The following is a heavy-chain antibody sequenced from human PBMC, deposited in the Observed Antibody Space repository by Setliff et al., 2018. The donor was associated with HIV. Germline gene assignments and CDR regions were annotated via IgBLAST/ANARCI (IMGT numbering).Heavy chain of an antibody. Sequence: SQTLSLTCAISGDTISSNSVSWNWIRQSPSRGLERLGRTYYRSKWYNDYAVSVKSRMTFNPDTSKNQFSLQLNSVTPEDTAVYFCARGSSTKRGFDYWGLGTLVTVSS. CDR2: TYYRSKWYN. V-gene: IGHV6-1*01. CDR3: ARGSSTKRGFDY. D-gene: IGHD6-13*01. CDR1: GDTISSNSVS. J-gene: IGHJ4*02.